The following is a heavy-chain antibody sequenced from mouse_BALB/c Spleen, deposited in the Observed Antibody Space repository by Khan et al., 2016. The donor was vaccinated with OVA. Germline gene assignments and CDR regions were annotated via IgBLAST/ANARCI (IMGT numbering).Heavy chain of an antibody. V-gene: IGHV1S26*01. Sequence: QVQLKESGAELVKPGASVKMSCKASGYTFTTYWMHWLKQRPGQGLEWIGYIDPGTGYTEYNQNFKDKATLTTDKSSSTAFMQLSSLTSEDSAVKYGARTGLFGVFVYWGQGSLVTVSA. CDR3: ARTGLFGVFVY. CDR2: IDPGTGYT. D-gene: IGHD1-1*02. CDR1: GYTFTTYW. J-gene: IGHJ3*01.